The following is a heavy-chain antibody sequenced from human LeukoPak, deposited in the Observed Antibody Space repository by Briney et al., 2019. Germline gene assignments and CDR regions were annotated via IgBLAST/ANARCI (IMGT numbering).Heavy chain of an antibody. CDR3: ARDEEDYFDY. J-gene: IGHJ4*02. CDR2: ISRSSSYI. Sequence: GGSLRLSCAASGSTFSSYSMNWVRQAPGKGLEWVSSISRSSSYIYYADSVKGRFTISRDNAKNSLYLQMNSLRAEDTAVYYCARDEEDYFDYWGQGTLVTVSS. V-gene: IGHV3-21*01. CDR1: GSTFSSYS.